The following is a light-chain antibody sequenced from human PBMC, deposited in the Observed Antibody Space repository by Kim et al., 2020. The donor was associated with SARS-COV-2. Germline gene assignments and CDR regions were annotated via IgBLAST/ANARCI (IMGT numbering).Light chain of an antibody. Sequence: QGQTARITCSGDALPKQYAYWFQQKPGQAPVVLIYEVTERPSGIPERFSGSTSGTTVTLTISAVQAEDEADYYCQSADSSDTFWVFGGGTQLTVL. CDR1: ALPKQY. CDR2: EVT. J-gene: IGLJ3*02. CDR3: QSADSSDTFWV. V-gene: IGLV3-25*03.